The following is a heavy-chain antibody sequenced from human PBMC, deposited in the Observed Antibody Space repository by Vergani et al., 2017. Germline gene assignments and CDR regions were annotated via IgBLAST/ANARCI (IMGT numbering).Heavy chain of an antibody. CDR1: GFTFSSYA. CDR3: ARRGDYDFWSGYHDNWYFDL. J-gene: IGHJ2*01. D-gene: IGHD3-3*01. CDR2: ISYDGSNK. Sequence: QVQLVESGGGVVQPGRSLRLSCAASGFTFSSYAMHWVRQAPGKGLEWVAVISYDGSNKYYADSVKGRFTISRDNSKNTLYLQMNSLRAEDTAVYYCARRGDYDFWSGYHDNWYFDLWGRGTLVTVSS. V-gene: IGHV3-30-3*01.